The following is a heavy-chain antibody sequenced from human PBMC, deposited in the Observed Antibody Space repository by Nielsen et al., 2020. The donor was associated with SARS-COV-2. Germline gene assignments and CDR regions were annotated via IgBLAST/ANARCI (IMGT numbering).Heavy chain of an antibody. CDR1: GFTFSNAW. D-gene: IGHD3-16*02. CDR3: TTDRVYDYVWGSYRSPGY. J-gene: IGHJ4*02. CDR2: IKSKTDGGTT. V-gene: IGHV3-15*01. Sequence: GGSLRLSCAASGFTFSNAWMSWVRQAPGKGLEWVGRIKSKTDGGTTDYAAPVKGRFTISRDDSKNTLYLQMNSLKTEDTAVYYCTTDRVYDYVWGSYRSPGYWGQGTLVTVSS.